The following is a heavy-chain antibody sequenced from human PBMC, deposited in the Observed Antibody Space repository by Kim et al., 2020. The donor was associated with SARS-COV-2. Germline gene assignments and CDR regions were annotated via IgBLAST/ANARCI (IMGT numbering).Heavy chain of an antibody. D-gene: IGHD2-15*01. CDR2: IWSDGSHI. V-gene: IGHV3-33*01. CDR3: ASDLGFAVTDDLDI. J-gene: IGHJ3*02. CDR1: GFTFSRYG. Sequence: GGSLRLSCVASGFTFSRYGMHWVRQAPGKGLEWVAIIWSDGSHINYADSVKGRFTISRDNSKDTLYLQMNSLRAEDTAVYYCASDLGFAVTDDLDIWGQGTMVTVSS.